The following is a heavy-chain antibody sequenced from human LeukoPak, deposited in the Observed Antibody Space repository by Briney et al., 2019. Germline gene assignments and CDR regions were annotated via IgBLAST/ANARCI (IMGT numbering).Heavy chain of an antibody. CDR2: IYYSGST. J-gene: IGHJ6*02. CDR1: GYSISSSNY. Sequence: SETLSLTCAVSGYSISSSNYWAWIRQPPGKGLEWIGSIYYSGSTYYNPSLKSRVTISVDTSKNQFSLKLSSVTAADTAVYYCARPGYSSSWYGDYYYGMDVWGQGTTVTVSS. CDR3: ARPGYSSSWYGDYYYGMDV. D-gene: IGHD6-13*01. V-gene: IGHV4-38-2*01.